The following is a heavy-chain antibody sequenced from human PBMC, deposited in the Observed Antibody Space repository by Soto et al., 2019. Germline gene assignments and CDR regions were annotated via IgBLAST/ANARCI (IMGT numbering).Heavy chain of an antibody. V-gene: IGHV3-7*01. CDR3: ARSPYYDYVWGSYRTSLAFDY. D-gene: IGHD3-16*02. Sequence: GGSLRLSCAASGFTFSSYWMSWVRQAPGKWLEWVANIKQDGSEKYYVDSVKGRFTISRDNAKNSLYLQMNSLRAEDTAVYYCARSPYYDYVWGSYRTSLAFDYWGQGXLVTVSS. J-gene: IGHJ4*02. CDR2: IKQDGSEK. CDR1: GFTFSSYW.